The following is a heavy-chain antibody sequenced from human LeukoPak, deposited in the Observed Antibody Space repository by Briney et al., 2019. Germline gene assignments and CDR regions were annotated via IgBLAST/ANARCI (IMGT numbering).Heavy chain of an antibody. CDR3: TRVFYHDSSDY. V-gene: IGHV3-74*03. Sequence: GGSLRLSCAASGFTFSTYWMQWVRQAPGKGLVWVSHIKSDGSTTKYADSVKGRFTISRDNARNTLYLQMNSLRAEDTAVYYCTRVFYHDSSDYWGQGTLVTVSS. J-gene: IGHJ4*02. CDR1: GFTFSTYW. CDR2: IKSDGSTT. D-gene: IGHD3-22*01.